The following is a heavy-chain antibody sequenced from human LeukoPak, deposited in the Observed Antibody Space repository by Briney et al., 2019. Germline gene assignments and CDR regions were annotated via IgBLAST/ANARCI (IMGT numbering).Heavy chain of an antibody. Sequence: GGSLRLSCAASGFTFSSYSMNWVRQAPGKGLEWVSSISSSSSYIYYADSVKGRFTISRDNAKNSLYLQMNSLRAKDTAVYYCARGYSGSYRGGYWGQGTLVTVSS. V-gene: IGHV3-21*01. D-gene: IGHD1-26*01. CDR2: ISSSSSYI. CDR1: GFTFSSYS. J-gene: IGHJ4*02. CDR3: ARGYSGSYRGGY.